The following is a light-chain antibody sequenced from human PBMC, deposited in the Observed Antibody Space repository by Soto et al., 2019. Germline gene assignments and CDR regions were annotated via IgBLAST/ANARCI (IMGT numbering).Light chain of an antibody. Sequence: EIVLTQSPATLSVSPGDRATLSCRASQSIGKNLAWYQHRPGRAPRLLIYGASNRGSGIPARFSGGGSGTDFTLTISSLQPEDFSVYYCQHYGDWPPYTFGQGTNLDI. CDR1: QSIGKN. CDR3: QHYGDWPPYT. J-gene: IGKJ2*01. CDR2: GAS. V-gene: IGKV3-15*01.